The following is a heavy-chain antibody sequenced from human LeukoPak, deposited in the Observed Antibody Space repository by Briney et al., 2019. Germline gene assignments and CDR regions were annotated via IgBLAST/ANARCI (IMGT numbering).Heavy chain of an antibody. V-gene: IGHV3-21*01. Sequence: PGGSLRLSCAASGFTFSSYSMNWVRQAPGKGLEWVSSISSSSSYIYYADLVKGRFTISRDNAKNSLYLQMNSLRAEDTAVYYCARDYLSTRIWDAFDIWGQGTMVTVSS. CDR1: GFTFSSYS. D-gene: IGHD2-15*01. CDR3: ARDYLSTRIWDAFDI. CDR2: ISSSSSYI. J-gene: IGHJ3*02.